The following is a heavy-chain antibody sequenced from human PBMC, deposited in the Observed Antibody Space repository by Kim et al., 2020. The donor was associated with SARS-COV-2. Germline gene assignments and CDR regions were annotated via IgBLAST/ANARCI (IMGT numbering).Heavy chain of an antibody. J-gene: IGHJ6*02. CDR3: AREQYSSSWYALDYYYGMDV. V-gene: IGHV7-4-1*02. Sequence: ASVKVSCKASGYTFTSYAMNWVRQAPGQGLEWMGWINTNTGNPTYAQGFTGRFVFSLDTSVSTAYLQISSLKAEDTAVYYCAREQYSSSWYALDYYYGMDVWGQGTTVTVSS. CDR1: GYTFTSYA. CDR2: INTNTGNP. D-gene: IGHD6-13*01.